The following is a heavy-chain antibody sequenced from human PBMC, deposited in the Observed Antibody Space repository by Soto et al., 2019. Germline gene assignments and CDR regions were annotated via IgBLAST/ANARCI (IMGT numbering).Heavy chain of an antibody. CDR3: ARVTYDSFTAYSYYFDY. D-gene: IGHD3-9*01. CDR1: GDSIRPYY. V-gene: IGHV4-59*01. Sequence: SETLSLTWTVSGDSIRPYYWTLIRQPPGKGLEWIGYVYYSGSVNYKSSLKSRVTMSVDTSKNQFSLRLNSVTAADTAVYYCARVTYDSFTAYSYYFDYWGQGTLVTVSS. J-gene: IGHJ4*02. CDR2: VYYSGSV.